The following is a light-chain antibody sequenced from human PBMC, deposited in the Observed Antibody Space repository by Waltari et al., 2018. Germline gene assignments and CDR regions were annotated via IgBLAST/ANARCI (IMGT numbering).Light chain of an antibody. V-gene: IGLV2-14*03. J-gene: IGLJ2*01. CDR2: DVN. Sequence: QSALSQPASVSGSSGQSITISRPGSGSDVGGDDSVSWYQDHPGQAPKVIIYDVNKRPSGVWDRFSGSKSGNTASLTISGLQAEDEANYYCCSQSSYNGVIFGGGTKLTVL. CDR3: CSQSSYNGVI. CDR1: GSDVGGDDS.